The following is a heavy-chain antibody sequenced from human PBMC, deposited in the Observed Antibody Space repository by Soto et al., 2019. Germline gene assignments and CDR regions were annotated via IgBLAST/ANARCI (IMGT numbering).Heavy chain of an antibody. J-gene: IGHJ6*02. CDR1: GGSFSGYY. Sequence: PSETLSLTCAVYGGSFSGYYWSWIRQPPGKGPEWIGEINHSGSTNYNPSLKSRVTISVDTSKNQFSLKLSSVTAADTAVYYCARGRQVHYGDYIWTKSSSTYGMDVWGQGTTVTVSS. CDR3: ARGRQVHYGDYIWTKSSSTYGMDV. D-gene: IGHD4-17*01. CDR2: INHSGST. V-gene: IGHV4-34*01.